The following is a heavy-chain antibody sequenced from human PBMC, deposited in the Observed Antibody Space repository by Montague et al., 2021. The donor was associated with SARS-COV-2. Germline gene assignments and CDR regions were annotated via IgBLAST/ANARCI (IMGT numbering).Heavy chain of an antibody. Sequence: SETLSLTCTVSGGSLNNYFWSWIRQPPGKGLEWVGNISDIGSTKSNPSLQGRVTISVDTARNQFSLKLLSVTAADTAFYYCARVDSSGPGEYWGQGILVSVPS. CDR2: ISDIGST. CDR3: ARVDSSGPGEY. V-gene: IGHV4-59*08. D-gene: IGHD3-22*01. CDR1: GGSLNNYF. J-gene: IGHJ4*02.